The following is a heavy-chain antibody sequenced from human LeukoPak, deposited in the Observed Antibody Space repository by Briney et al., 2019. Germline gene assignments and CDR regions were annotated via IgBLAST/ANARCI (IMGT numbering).Heavy chain of an antibody. D-gene: IGHD1-26*01. CDR1: GFTFGDYA. CDR2: ISGSDGHT. J-gene: IGHJ4*02. Sequence: GSLRLSCTTSGFTFGDYAMNWVRQAPGEGLEWLSAISGSDGHTFYADSVKGRFTLSRDNSKNTLYLQMNNLRADDTAIYYCAKVPWLGTITWGQGTLVIVSS. V-gene: IGHV3-23*01. CDR3: AKVPWLGTIT.